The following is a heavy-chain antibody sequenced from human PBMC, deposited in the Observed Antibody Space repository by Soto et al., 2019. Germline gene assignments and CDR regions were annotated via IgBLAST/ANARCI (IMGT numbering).Heavy chain of an antibody. CDR3: VKGGASYTSCWYAN. CDR1: GFTFSNYA. J-gene: IGHJ4*02. CDR2: IIDGGEST. D-gene: IGHD6-13*01. Sequence: DVQLLESGGGLVQPGGSLTLSCAASGFTFSNYAMHWVRQAPGKGLEWVSTIIDGGESTFYLDSVRGRFTISRDNSKDTLYLQMTSLRVEDTALYHCVKGGASYTSCWYANWGQGILVTVSS. V-gene: IGHV3-23*01.